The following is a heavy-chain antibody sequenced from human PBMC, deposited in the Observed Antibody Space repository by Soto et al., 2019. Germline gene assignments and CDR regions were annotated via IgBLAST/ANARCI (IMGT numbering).Heavy chain of an antibody. CDR1: GFTFSSYS. CDR3: ARDPGGPYCSSTSCGYYYYGMDV. V-gene: IGHV3-21*01. D-gene: IGHD2-2*01. Sequence: PGGSLRLSCAASGFTFSSYSMNWVRQAPGKGLEWVSSISSSSSYIYYADSVKGRFTISRDNAKNSLYLQMNSLRAEDTAVYYCARDPGGPYCSSTSCGYYYYGMDVWGQGTTVTVSS. CDR2: ISSSSSYI. J-gene: IGHJ6*02.